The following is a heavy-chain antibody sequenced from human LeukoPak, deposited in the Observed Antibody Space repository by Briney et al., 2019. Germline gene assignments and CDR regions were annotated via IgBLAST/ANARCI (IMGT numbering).Heavy chain of an antibody. Sequence: PGGSLRLSCAASGFTFSSYAMYWVRQAPGKGLEWVAVISYDGSNNYYADSVKGRFTISRDNSKNTLYLQMNSLRAEDTAVYYCAREVRSLEFYMDVWGKGTTVTVSS. V-gene: IGHV3-30-3*01. CDR3: AREVRSLEFYMDV. D-gene: IGHD3-3*01. J-gene: IGHJ6*03. CDR2: ISYDGSNN. CDR1: GFTFSSYA.